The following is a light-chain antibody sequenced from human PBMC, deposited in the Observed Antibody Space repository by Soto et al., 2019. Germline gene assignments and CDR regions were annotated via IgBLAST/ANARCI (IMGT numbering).Light chain of an antibody. CDR2: EVS. J-gene: IGLJ1*01. CDR1: SSDVGGYNY. Sequence: QSALTQPASVSGSPGQSITISCTGTSSDVGGYNYVSWYQQHPGKAPKLMIYEVSNRPSGVSNRFSGSKSGNTASLTTSGLQDEEEADYYSNSYTSSSTLYDFGTGTKDTVL. CDR3: NSYTSSSTLYD. V-gene: IGLV2-14*01.